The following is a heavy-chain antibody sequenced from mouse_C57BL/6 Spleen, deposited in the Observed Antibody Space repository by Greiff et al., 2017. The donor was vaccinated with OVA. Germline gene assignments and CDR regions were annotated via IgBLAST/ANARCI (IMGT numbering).Heavy chain of an antibody. CDR2: IDPETGGT. J-gene: IGHJ3*01. CDR3: TRPYDYDEGFAY. CDR1: GYTFTDYE. V-gene: IGHV1-15*01. Sequence: VQLQQSGAELVRPGASVTLSCKASGYTFTDYEMHWVKQTPVHGLEWIGAIDPETGGTAYNQKFKGKAILTADKSSSTAYMELRSLTSEDSAVYYCTRPYDYDEGFAYWGQGTLVTVSA. D-gene: IGHD2-4*01.